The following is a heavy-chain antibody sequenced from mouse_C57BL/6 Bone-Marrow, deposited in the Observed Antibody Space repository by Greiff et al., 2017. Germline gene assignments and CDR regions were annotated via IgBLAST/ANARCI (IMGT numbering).Heavy chain of an antibody. CDR2: IDPANGNT. V-gene: IGHV14-3*01. CDR1: GFNIKNTY. J-gene: IGHJ3*01. Sequence: VQLQQSVAELVRPGASVKLSCTASGFNIKNTYMHWVKQRPEQGLEWIGRIDPANGNTKYAPKFQGKATITADTSSNTAYLQLSSLTSEDTDIYYCDRIYYYGSSYVPFAYWGQGTLVTVSA. D-gene: IGHD1-1*01. CDR3: DRIYYYGSSYVPFAY.